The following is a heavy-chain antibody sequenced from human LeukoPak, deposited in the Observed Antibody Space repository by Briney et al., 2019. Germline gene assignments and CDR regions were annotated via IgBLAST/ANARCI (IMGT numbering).Heavy chain of an antibody. CDR1: GGSFSGYY. D-gene: IGHD5-18*01. CDR3: ARVNTVMVKDY. V-gene: IGHV4-34*01. CDR2: INHSGST. Sequence: SETLSLTCAVYGGSFSGYYWSWIRQPPGKGLEWIGEINHSGSTNYNPSLKSRVTISVDTSKNQFSLKLSSVTAADTAVYYCARVNTVMVKDYWGQGILVTVSS. J-gene: IGHJ4*02.